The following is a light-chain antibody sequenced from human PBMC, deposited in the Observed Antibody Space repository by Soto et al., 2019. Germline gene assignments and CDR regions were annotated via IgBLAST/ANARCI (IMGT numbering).Light chain of an antibody. CDR1: QSVSNNY. V-gene: IGKV3-20*01. CDR2: GAS. CDR3: QQYGSSGT. J-gene: IGKJ1*01. Sequence: KGLTKSRGTRSMSTAERATRSGRASQSVSNNYLAWYQQKPGQAPRLLIYGASNRATGIPDRFSGSGSGTNFTLTISSLEPEDFAVYYCQQYGSSGTFGQGTKVDIK.